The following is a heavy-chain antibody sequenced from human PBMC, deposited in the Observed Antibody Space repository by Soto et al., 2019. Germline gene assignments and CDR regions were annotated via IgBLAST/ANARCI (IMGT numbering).Heavy chain of an antibody. CDR1: GFSFSSYG. CDR2: IRHDGSEK. Sequence: ELHLVESGGGVVQPGRTLRLSCAASGFSFSSYGMRWVRQAPGKGLEWVANIRHDGSEKDYGDSVKGRVTISRDNVNNSLDLQLDTLPAEETPVYSCESIPIPSAAGWHALDLWGQGTVVTVSS. V-gene: IGHV3-7*01. D-gene: IGHD6-19*01. CDR3: ESIPIPSAAGWHALDL. J-gene: IGHJ5*02.